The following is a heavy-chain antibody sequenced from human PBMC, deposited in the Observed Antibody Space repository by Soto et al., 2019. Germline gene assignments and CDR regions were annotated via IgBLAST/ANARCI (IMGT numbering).Heavy chain of an antibody. CDR1: GFTFNNYA. V-gene: IGHV3-23*01. CDR3: AKGRGGSGSLTPLVDF. Sequence: EVQLLESGGGLVQPGGSLRLSCAASGFTFNNYAMTWVRQAPGNGLEWVSAISCGGDTTSYADSVKGRCTVSSDGSKNTLYLQMSRLRAEDTSLYYCAKGRGGSGSLTPLVDFWVQGTMVTLSS. J-gene: IGHJ4*02. D-gene: IGHD3-10*01. CDR2: ISCGGDTT.